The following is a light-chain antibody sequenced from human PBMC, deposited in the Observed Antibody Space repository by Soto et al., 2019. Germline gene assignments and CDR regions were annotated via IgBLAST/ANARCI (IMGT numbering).Light chain of an antibody. CDR2: KTS. V-gene: IGKV1-5*03. Sequence: DVQMTQSPSSLSPSVGDRVTITCRASQSFNTWLAWYQQKPGKAPKLLIYKTSILESGVPSRFSGSGSGTEFTLTISSLQPEDSATYYCQQSNSYLYTFGQGTKLEIK. CDR1: QSFNTW. CDR3: QQSNSYLYT. J-gene: IGKJ2*01.